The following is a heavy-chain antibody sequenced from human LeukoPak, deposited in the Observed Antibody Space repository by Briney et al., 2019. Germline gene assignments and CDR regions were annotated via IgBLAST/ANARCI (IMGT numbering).Heavy chain of an antibody. Sequence: KVSSKASRGTFSKDAISWGPQAPGQRLEWMGGIIPILDTTNHAQKFQGRVTITADKSTSTAYMELSSLRSEDTAVYYCARWRHTLARRWFDPWGQGTLVTVSS. D-gene: IGHD2-2*02. CDR2: IIPILDTT. CDR3: ARWRHTLARRWFDP. CDR1: RGTFSKDA. J-gene: IGHJ5*02. V-gene: IGHV1-69*06.